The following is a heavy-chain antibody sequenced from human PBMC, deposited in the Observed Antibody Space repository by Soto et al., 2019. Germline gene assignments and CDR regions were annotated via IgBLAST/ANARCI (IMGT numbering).Heavy chain of an antibody. Sequence: QVQLVQSGAEVKKPGSSVKVSCRAYGGTFSNYAISWVRQAPGQGLEWMGGIVPAFGTPNYAQNLQGRITITADDSTTTVYMDLSSPRSEDTAVYYCARGATIFGVAAYSYYEMEVWGQGTTVTVSS. CDR2: IVPAFGTP. J-gene: IGHJ6*02. CDR3: ARGATIFGVAAYSYYEMEV. CDR1: GGTFSNYA. D-gene: IGHD3-3*01. V-gene: IGHV1-69*01.